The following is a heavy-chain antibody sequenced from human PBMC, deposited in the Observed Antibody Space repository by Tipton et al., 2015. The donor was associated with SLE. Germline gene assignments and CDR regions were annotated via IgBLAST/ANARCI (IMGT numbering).Heavy chain of an antibody. Sequence: TLSLTCSVSGGSIRSHYWTWIRQAPGKGLECVGFMFYSGTPNYNPSLTSRVTISIDTSKKQVSLELGSVTAADTAVYYCARDREYTAGWYVLDYWGQGMLVTVSS. J-gene: IGHJ4*02. CDR1: GGSIRSHY. V-gene: IGHV4-59*11. CDR2: MFYSGTP. CDR3: ARDREYTAGWYVLDY. D-gene: IGHD6-19*01.